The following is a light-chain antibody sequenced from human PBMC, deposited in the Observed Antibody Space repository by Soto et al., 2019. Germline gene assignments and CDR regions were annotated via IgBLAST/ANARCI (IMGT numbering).Light chain of an antibody. V-gene: IGLV2-8*01. CDR2: EVT. CDR1: SSDVGGYDY. Sequence: QSALTQPASVSGSPGQSITISCTGTSSDVGGYDYVSWYQQHPGKAPKLMIYEVTKRPSGVPDRVSASKSGNTASLTVSGLRAEDEADYYCSSYAGSNNFVFGSGTKLTVL. CDR3: SSYAGSNNFV. J-gene: IGLJ1*01.